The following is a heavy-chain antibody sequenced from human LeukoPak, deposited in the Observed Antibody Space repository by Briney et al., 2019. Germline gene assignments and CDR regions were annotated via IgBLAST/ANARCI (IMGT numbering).Heavy chain of an antibody. CDR2: ISYDGTNK. J-gene: IGHJ3*02. Sequence: GGSLRLSCAASGFTFSSYAMDWVRQAPGKGLAWVASISYDGTNKYYADSVKGRFTTSRDDSKNTLYLQMNSLRTEDTAVYYFGTRISVAGNGFYIWGQGTMVTVSS. CDR3: GTRISVAGNGFYI. V-gene: IGHV3-30*04. CDR1: GFTFSSYA. D-gene: IGHD6-19*01.